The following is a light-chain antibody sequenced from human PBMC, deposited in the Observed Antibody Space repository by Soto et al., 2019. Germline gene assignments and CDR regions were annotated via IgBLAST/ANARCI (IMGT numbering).Light chain of an antibody. V-gene: IGLV2-23*01. CDR3: CSYAGSQV. CDR2: EGS. Sequence: QSALTQPASVSGSPGQSITISCTGTSSDVGSYNLVSWYQQHPGKAPKLMIYEGSKRRSGVSNRFSGSKSGNTASLTISGLQADDEADYDGCSYAGSQVFGGGTKLTVL. J-gene: IGLJ2*01. CDR1: SSDVGSYNL.